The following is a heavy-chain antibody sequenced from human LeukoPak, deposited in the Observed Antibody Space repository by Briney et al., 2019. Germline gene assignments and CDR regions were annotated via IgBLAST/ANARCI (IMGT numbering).Heavy chain of an antibody. CDR1: GFTFSSYA. CDR3: AREIGDGYGDGNWFDP. V-gene: IGHV3-30*04. J-gene: IGHJ5*02. D-gene: IGHD4-17*01. Sequence: AGGSLRLSCAASGFTFSSYAMHWVRQAPGKGLEWVAVISYGGSNKYYADSVKGRFTISRDNSKNTLYLQMNSLRAEDTAVYYCAREIGDGYGDGNWFDPWGQGTLVTVSS. CDR2: ISYGGSNK.